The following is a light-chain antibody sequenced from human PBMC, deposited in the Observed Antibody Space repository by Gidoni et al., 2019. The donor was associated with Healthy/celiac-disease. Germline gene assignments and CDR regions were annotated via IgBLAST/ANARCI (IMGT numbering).Light chain of an antibody. J-gene: IGKJ2*01. V-gene: IGKV1-5*03. Sequence: DIQMTKSPSTLSASVGDRVTITCRASQSISSWLAWYQQKPGKAPKLLIYKASSLESGVPSRFSGSGSGTEFTLTISSLQPDDFATYYCQQYNSYPPVYTFGQGTKLEIK. CDR2: KAS. CDR1: QSISSW. CDR3: QQYNSYPPVYT.